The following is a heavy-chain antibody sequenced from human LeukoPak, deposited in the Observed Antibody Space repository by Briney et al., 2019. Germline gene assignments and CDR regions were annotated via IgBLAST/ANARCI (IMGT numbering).Heavy chain of an antibody. D-gene: IGHD6-13*01. CDR2: INQDGSEK. Sequence: GGSLRLSCAASGFPFSSYGMHWVRKAPGKGLEWVANINQDGSEKYYVDSVKGRFTISRDNAKNSLYLQMNSLRAEDTAVYYCATRTSHTSSWYVYLFWDYWGQGALVTVSS. CDR3: ATRTSHTSSWYVYLFWDY. J-gene: IGHJ4*02. V-gene: IGHV3-7*01. CDR1: GFPFSSYG.